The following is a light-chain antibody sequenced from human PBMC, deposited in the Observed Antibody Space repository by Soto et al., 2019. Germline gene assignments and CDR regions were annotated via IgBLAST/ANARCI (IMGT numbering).Light chain of an antibody. V-gene: IGKV4-1*01. Sequence: DIVLTQSPDALSVSMGERATINCKSSQGVLYSSNNKNYLAWYQQKPGQPPKLLIYWASTRESGVPDRFSGSGSGTDFTLTIGSLQAEDVAVYYCQQYYSTPWTFCQGTKVDIK. J-gene: IGKJ1*01. CDR1: QGVLYSSNNKNY. CDR2: WAS. CDR3: QQYYSTPWT.